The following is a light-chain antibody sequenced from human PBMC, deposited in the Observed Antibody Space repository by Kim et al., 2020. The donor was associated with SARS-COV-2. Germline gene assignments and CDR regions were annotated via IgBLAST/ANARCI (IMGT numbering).Light chain of an antibody. Sequence: VSPGQTASITCSGEKLGDKYACWYQQKPGQSPVLVIYQYSKRPSGIPERFSGSNSGNTATLTISGTQAMDEADYYCQAWDSSTYVFGTGTQLTVL. CDR3: QAWDSSTYV. V-gene: IGLV3-1*01. J-gene: IGLJ1*01. CDR2: QYS. CDR1: KLGDKY.